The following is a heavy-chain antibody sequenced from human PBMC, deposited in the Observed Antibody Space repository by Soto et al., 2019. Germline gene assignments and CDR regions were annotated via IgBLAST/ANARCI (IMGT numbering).Heavy chain of an antibody. J-gene: IGHJ1*01. CDR2: ISGSGGST. Sequence: GGSLRLSCAASGFTFSSYAMSWVRQAPGKGLEWVSAISGSGGSTYYADSVKGRFTISRDNSKNTLYLQMNSLRAEDTAVYYCAKEGSAAPVPVEYFQHWGQGTLVTVSS. V-gene: IGHV3-23*01. D-gene: IGHD2-2*01. CDR3: AKEGSAAPVPVEYFQH. CDR1: GFTFSSYA.